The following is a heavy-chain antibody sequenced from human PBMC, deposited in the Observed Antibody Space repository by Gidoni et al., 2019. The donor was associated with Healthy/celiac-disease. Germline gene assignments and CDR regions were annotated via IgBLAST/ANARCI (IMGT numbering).Heavy chain of an antibody. CDR1: GFTFSSYA. CDR2: ISYDGSNK. V-gene: IGHV3-30-3*01. J-gene: IGHJ4*02. CDR3: ARDGGYYYGNPLDY. D-gene: IGHD3-10*01. Sequence: QVQLVESGGGVVQPGRSLRLSCAASGFTFSSYAMHWVRQAPGKGLEWVAVISYDGSNKYYADSVKGRFTISRDNSKNTLYLQMNSLRAEDTAVYYCARDGGYYYGNPLDYWGQGTLVTVSS.